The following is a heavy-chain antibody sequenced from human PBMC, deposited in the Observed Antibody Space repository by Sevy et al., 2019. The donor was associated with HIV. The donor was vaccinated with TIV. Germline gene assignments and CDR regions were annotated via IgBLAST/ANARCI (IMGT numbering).Heavy chain of an antibody. J-gene: IGHJ6*02. CDR3: AMERGPPTYYDFWSGYYTGVYYYYGIDV. CDR1: GFTFSSYW. V-gene: IGHV3-7*04. Sequence: GGSLRLSCAASGFTFSSYWMNWVRQAPGKGLEWVANIKQDGSEKYYVDSVKGRFTIARDNAKNSLYLQVNSLRAEDTAVYYCAMERGPPTYYDFWSGYYTGVYYYYGIDVWGQGTTVTVSS. D-gene: IGHD3-3*01. CDR2: IKQDGSEK.